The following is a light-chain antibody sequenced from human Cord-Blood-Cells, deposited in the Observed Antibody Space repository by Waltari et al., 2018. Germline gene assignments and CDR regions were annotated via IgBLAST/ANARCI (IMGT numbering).Light chain of an antibody. Sequence: DIQMTQSPSTLSASVGDRVTITCRASQSISSWLAWYQQKQGKAPKLLIYKASSLESGVPSRFSGSGSGTEFTLTISSLQPDDFATYYCQQYNSAWTFGQGTKVEIK. CDR2: KAS. V-gene: IGKV1-5*03. CDR3: QQYNSAWT. CDR1: QSISSW. J-gene: IGKJ1*01.